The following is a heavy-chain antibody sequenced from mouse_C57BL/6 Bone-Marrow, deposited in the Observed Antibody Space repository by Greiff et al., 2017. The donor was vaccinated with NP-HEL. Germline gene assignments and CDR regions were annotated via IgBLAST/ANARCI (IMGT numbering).Heavy chain of an antibody. CDR1: GYSFTGYY. D-gene: IGHD1-1*02. CDR2: INPSTGGT. V-gene: IGHV1-42*01. Sequence: VQLQQSGPELVKPGASVKISCKASGYSFTGYYMNWVKQSPEKSLEWIGEINPSTGGTTYNQKFKAKATLTVDKSSSTAYMQLKSLTSEDSAVYYCARGLCLFDYWGQGTTLTVSS. CDR3: ARGLCLFDY. J-gene: IGHJ2*01.